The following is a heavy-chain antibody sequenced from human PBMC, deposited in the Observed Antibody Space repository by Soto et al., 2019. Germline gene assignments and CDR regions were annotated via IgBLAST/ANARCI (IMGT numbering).Heavy chain of an antibody. J-gene: IGHJ6*02. D-gene: IGHD4-17*01. CDR3: ARDMEGTTVTTGYYYYGMDV. Sequence: ASVKVSCKASGYTFTSHDVNWVRQATGQGLEWMGWMNPNSGNTGYAQKFQCRVTMTRNTSISTAYMELSSLRSEDTAVYYCARDMEGTTVTTGYYYYGMDVWGQGTTVTVS. CDR1: GYTFTSHD. V-gene: IGHV1-8*01. CDR2: MNPNSGNT.